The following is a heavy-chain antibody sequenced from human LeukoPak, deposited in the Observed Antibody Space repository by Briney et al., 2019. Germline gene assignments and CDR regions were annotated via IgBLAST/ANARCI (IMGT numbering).Heavy chain of an antibody. D-gene: IGHD5-12*01. CDR2: IIPIFGTA. CDR1: GGTFSSYT. Sequence: ASVKVSCKASGGTFSSYTISWVRQAPGQGLEWMGGIIPIFGTANYAQKFQGRVTITADESTSTAYMELSRLRSEDTAAYFCVIVNPLASDHWGQGTLVTVSS. J-gene: IGHJ4*02. V-gene: IGHV1-69*13. CDR3: VIVNPLASDH.